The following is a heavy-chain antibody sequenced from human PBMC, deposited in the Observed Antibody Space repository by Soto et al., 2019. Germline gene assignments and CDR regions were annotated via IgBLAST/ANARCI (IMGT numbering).Heavy chain of an antibody. CDR1: GFSFRDYW. CDR3: ARGVSWGHFDN. Sequence: EAQSVESGGGLVQPGGSLRLSCVMSGFSFRDYWVDWVRQAPGKGLAWVASIKYDGSESKYVDSVKGRFTISRDNAKNSLYLQMNSLRADDTAVYYCARGVSWGHFDNWGQGSLVTVSS. CDR2: IKYDGSES. V-gene: IGHV3-7*05. J-gene: IGHJ4*02. D-gene: IGHD7-27*01.